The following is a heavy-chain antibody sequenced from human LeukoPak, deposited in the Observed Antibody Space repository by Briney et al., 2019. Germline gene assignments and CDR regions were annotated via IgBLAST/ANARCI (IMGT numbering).Heavy chain of an antibody. D-gene: IGHD5-18*01. CDR3: ARLRDTLYFDY. Sequence: SETLSLTCTVSGGSISSSSYYWGWIRQPRGKGLEWIGSIYYSGSTYYNPSLKSRVTISVDTSKNQFSLKLSSVTAADTAVYYCARLRDTLYFDYWGQGTLVTASS. V-gene: IGHV4-39*01. CDR1: GGSISSSSYY. J-gene: IGHJ4*02. CDR2: IYYSGST.